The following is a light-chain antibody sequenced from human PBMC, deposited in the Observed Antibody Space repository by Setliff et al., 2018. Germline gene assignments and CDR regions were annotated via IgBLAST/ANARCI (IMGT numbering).Light chain of an antibody. V-gene: IGLV2-14*01. J-gene: IGLJ2*01. Sequence: QSVLTQPASVSGSPGQSITISCTGTSSDVGGYNYVSWYQQHPGKAPKLMIYDVSKRPSGVSNRFSGSKSGNTASLTISGLQAEDEADYYCSSYAGSNVVVFGGGTKVTVL. CDR2: DVS. CDR3: SSYAGSNVVV. CDR1: SSDVGGYNY.